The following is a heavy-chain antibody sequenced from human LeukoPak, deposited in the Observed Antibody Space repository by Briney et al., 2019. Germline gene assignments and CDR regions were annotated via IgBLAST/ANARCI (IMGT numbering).Heavy chain of an antibody. CDR1: GGTFSSYA. J-gene: IGHJ4*02. CDR2: IIPIFGTA. D-gene: IGHD5-18*01. Sequence: SVKVSYKASGGTFSSYAISWVRQAPGQGLEWMGGIIPIFGTANYAQKFQGRVTITADKSTSTAYMELSSLRSEDTAVYYCARADTAIFLDYFDYWGQGTLVTVSS. CDR3: ARADTAIFLDYFDY. V-gene: IGHV1-69*06.